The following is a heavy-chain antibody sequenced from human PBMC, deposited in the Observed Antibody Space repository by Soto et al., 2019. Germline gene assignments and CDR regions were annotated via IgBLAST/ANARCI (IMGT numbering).Heavy chain of an antibody. D-gene: IGHD5-12*01. J-gene: IGHJ3*01. CDR1: GDSVSSKSAA. Sequence: PSQTLSLTCAISGDSVSSKSAAWNWIRQSPSRGLEWLGRTYYRSKWYNDYAVSVKSRITINPDTSKNQFSPRLNSVTPEDTAVYYCARVPNPFRLKIGYEDAFDSWGQGTMVTVSS. CDR3: ARVPNPFRLKIGYEDAFDS. CDR2: TYYRSKWYN. V-gene: IGHV6-1*01.